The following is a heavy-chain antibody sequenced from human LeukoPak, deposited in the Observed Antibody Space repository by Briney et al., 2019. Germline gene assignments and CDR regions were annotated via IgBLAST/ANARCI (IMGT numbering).Heavy chain of an antibody. J-gene: IGHJ4*02. Sequence: GGSLRLSCAASGFIFSSYSMDWVRQAPGKGLEWVSSISSSSSYIFYADSVKGRFTISRDNAKNSLYLQMNSLRVEDTAVYYCARDPIGGRHYFDYWGQGTLVTVSS. CDR3: ARDPIGGRHYFDY. CDR2: ISSSSSYI. V-gene: IGHV3-21*01. CDR1: GFIFSSYS. D-gene: IGHD3-16*01.